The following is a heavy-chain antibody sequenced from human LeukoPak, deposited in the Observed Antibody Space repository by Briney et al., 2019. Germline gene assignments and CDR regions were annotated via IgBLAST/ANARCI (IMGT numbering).Heavy chain of an antibody. D-gene: IGHD3-16*01. V-gene: IGHV4-39*07. CDR1: GGSVSSGSYY. CDR2: IYYSGST. Sequence: SETLSLTCTVSGGSVSSGSYYWGWIRQPPGKGLEWIGNIYYSGSTYYNPSLKSRVTISVETSKNQFSLKLSSVTAADTAVYYCARERGGSKLSGLYGRDYYYMDVWGKGTTVTVSS. J-gene: IGHJ6*03. CDR3: ARERGGSKLSGLYGRDYYYMDV.